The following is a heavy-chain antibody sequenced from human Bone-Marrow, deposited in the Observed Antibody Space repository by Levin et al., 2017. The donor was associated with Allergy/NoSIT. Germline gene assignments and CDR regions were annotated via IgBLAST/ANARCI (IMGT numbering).Heavy chain of an antibody. V-gene: IGHV4-34*01. Sequence: SETLSLTCAVYGGSFSGYYWSWIRQPPGKGLEWIGEINHSGSTNYNPSLKSRVTISVDTSKNQFSLKLSSVTAADTAVYYCAREAGDYRDWYFDLWGRGTLVTVSS. J-gene: IGHJ2*01. CDR2: INHSGST. D-gene: IGHD4-17*01. CDR3: AREAGDYRDWYFDL. CDR1: GGSFSGYY.